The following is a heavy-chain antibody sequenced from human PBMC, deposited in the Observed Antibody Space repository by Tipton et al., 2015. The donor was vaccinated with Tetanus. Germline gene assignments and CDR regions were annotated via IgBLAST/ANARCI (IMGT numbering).Heavy chain of an antibody. J-gene: IGHJ4*02. CDR2: INPSDGGS. V-gene: IGHV1-46*01. Sequence: QLVQSGAEVKKPGASVKVSCRTSGYTFTRHYIHWVRQAPGQGLEWMGIINPSDGGSSLAQKFQGRVTMTRDTSTSTVFMELSSLRSEDTAVYYCARGLPREPFYLDYWGQGKQVTVSS. D-gene: IGHD1-26*01. CDR3: ARGLPREPFYLDY. CDR1: GYTFTRHY.